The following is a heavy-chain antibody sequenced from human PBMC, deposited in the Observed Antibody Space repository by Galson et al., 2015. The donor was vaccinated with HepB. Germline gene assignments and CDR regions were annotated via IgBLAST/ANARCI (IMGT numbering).Heavy chain of an antibody. J-gene: IGHJ4*02. Sequence: SLRLSCAASGFTFSSYGMHWVRQAPGKGLEWVAFIRYDGSNKYYADSVKGRFTISRDNSKNTLYLQMNSLRAEDTAVYYCAKDEVGATPSCFDYWGQGTLVTVSS. V-gene: IGHV3-30*02. CDR1: GFTFSSYG. CDR2: IRYDGSNK. CDR3: AKDEVGATPSCFDY. D-gene: IGHD1-26*01.